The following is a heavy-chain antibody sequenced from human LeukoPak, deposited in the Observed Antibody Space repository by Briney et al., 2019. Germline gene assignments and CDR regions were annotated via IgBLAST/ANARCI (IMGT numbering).Heavy chain of an antibody. CDR1: GYTFTSYD. V-gene: IGHV1-8*02. CDR3: ARQPKTYYYGSGSYSAFDI. Sequence: ASVKVSCKASGYTFTSYDINWVRQATGQGLEWMGCMNPNSGNTGYAQKFQGTVTMTRDTSISTAYMELSRLRSEDTAVYYCARQPKTYYYGSGSYSAFDIWGQGTMVTVSS. D-gene: IGHD3-10*01. J-gene: IGHJ3*02. CDR2: MNPNSGNT.